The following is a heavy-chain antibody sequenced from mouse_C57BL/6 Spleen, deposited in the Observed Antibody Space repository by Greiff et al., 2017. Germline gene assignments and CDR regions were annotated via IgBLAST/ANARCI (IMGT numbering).Heavy chain of an antibody. CDR3: ARGYYGSSGGYFDV. CDR2: IDPNSGGT. CDR1: GYTFTSYW. D-gene: IGHD1-1*01. J-gene: IGHJ1*03. V-gene: IGHV1-72*01. Sequence: QVQLQQPGAELVKPGASVKLSCKASGYTFTSYWMHWVKQRPGRGLEWIGRIDPNSGGTKYNEKFKSKATLTVDKPSSTAYMQRSSLTSEDSAVYYGARGYYGSSGGYFDVWGTGTTVTVSA.